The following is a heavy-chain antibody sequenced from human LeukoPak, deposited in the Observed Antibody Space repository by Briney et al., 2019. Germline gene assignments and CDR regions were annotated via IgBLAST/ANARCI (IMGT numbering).Heavy chain of an antibody. D-gene: IGHD3-10*01. CDR2: ISGSGGST. J-gene: IGHJ6*03. V-gene: IGHV3-23*01. CDR1: GFTFSSYA. CDR3: AKDTLYYGSGSTVDYYYYYMDV. Sequence: GGSLRLSCAASGFTFSSYAMSWVRQAPGKGLEWVSAISGSGGSTYYADSVKGRFTISRDNSKNTLYLQMNSLRAEDTAVYYCAKDTLYYGSGSTVDYYYYYMDVWGKGTTVTVSS.